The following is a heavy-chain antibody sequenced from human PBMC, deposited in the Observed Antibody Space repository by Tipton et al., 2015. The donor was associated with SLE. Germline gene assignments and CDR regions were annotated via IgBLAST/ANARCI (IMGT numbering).Heavy chain of an antibody. D-gene: IGHD2-15*01. CDR3: ARDSGDCSGGSCPFDY. J-gene: IGHJ4*02. CDR2: IYTSGST. CDR1: GGSISSYY. V-gene: IGHV4-4*07. Sequence: LRLSCTVSGGSISSYYWSWIRQPAGKGLEWIGRIYTSGSTNYNPSLKSRVTMSVDTSKNQFSLKLSSVTAADTAVYYCARDSGDCSGGSCPFDYWGQGTLVTVSS.